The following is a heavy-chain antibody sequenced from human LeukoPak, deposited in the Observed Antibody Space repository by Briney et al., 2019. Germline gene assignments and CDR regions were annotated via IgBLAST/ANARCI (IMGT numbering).Heavy chain of an antibody. CDR2: ISGSGGST. CDR1: GFTFSSYA. V-gene: IGHV3-23*01. CDR3: AKRCGGDCYYFDY. Sequence: GGSLRLSCAASGFTFSSYAMCWVRQAPGKGLEWVSAISGSGGSTYYADSVKGRFTISRDNSKNTLYLQMNSLRAEDTAVYYCAKRCGGDCYYFDYWGQGTLVTVSS. J-gene: IGHJ4*02. D-gene: IGHD2-21*02.